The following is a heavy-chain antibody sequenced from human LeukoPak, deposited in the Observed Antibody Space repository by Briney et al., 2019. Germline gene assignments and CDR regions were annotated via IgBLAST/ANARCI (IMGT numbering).Heavy chain of an antibody. CDR3: ATTSKYCSGGSCYFGHFDY. J-gene: IGHJ4*02. CDR1: GFTFDDYA. CDR2: ISNSGGTT. Sequence: GGSLRLSCAASGFTFDDYAMHWVRQAPGKGLEWVSTISNSGGTTYYADSVKGRFTISRDNSKNMLYLQMNSLRAEDTAVYYCATTSKYCSGGSCYFGHFDYWGQGTLVTVSS. V-gene: IGHV3-23*01. D-gene: IGHD2-15*01.